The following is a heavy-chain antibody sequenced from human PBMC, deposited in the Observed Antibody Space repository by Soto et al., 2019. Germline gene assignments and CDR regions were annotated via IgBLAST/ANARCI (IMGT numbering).Heavy chain of an antibody. CDR1: GFTFSSYE. Sequence: GSLRLSCAASGFTFSSYEMNWVRQAPGKGLEWVSYISSSGSTIYYADSVKGRFTISRDNAKNSLYLQMNSLRAEDTAVYYCARDQCDGIAPGAFDIWGQGTMVTVSS. J-gene: IGHJ3*02. V-gene: IGHV3-48*03. CDR3: ARDQCDGIAPGAFDI. D-gene: IGHD6-13*01. CDR2: ISSSGSTI.